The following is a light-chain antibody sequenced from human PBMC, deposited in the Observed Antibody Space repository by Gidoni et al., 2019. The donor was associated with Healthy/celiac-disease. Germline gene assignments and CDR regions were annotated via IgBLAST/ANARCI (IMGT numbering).Light chain of an antibody. Sequence: DIQTTQSPSSLSASVGDRVTITCRASQSISSYLNWYQQKPGKAPKLLIYAASSLQSGVPSRFSGSGSGTDFTLTISSLQPEDFATYYCQQSYSTTFGPGTKVDIK. CDR2: AAS. CDR3: QQSYSTT. V-gene: IGKV1-39*01. J-gene: IGKJ3*01. CDR1: QSISSY.